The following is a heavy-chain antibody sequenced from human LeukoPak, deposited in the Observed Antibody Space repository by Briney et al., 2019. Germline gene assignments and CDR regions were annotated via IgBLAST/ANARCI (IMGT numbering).Heavy chain of an antibody. CDR3: AREYCSSTSCTADFDY. D-gene: IGHD2-2*01. CDR1: GGTFSSYT. Sequence: ASVKVSCKASGGTFSSYTISWVRQAPGQGLEWMGRIIPILGIANYAQKFQGRVTITADKSTSTACMELSSLRSEDTAVYYCAREYCSSTSCTADFDYWGQGTLVTVSS. CDR2: IIPILGIA. J-gene: IGHJ4*02. V-gene: IGHV1-69*04.